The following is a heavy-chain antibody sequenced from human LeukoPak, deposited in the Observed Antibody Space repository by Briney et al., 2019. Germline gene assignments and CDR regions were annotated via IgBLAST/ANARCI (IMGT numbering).Heavy chain of an antibody. J-gene: IGHJ3*02. CDR3: ARRSDCGGDCWAFDI. CDR2: IYYSGST. CDR1: GGSISSSSYY. V-gene: IGHV4-39*01. D-gene: IGHD2-21*02. Sequence: SETLSLTCTVSGGSISSSSYYWGWIRQPPGKGLEWIGSIYYSGSTYYNPSLKSRVTISVDTSKNQFALKLSSVTAADTAVYYCARRSDCGGDCWAFDIWGQGTMVTVSS.